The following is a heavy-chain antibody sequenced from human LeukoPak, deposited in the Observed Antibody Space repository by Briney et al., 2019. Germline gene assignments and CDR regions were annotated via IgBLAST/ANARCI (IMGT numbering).Heavy chain of an antibody. CDR1: GFTFSSYF. D-gene: IGHD6-13*01. CDR2: VSNDGTYT. Sequence: GGSLRLSCAASGFTFSSYFMHWVRQAPGKGLVWVSRVSNDGTYTEYADSVKGRFTISRDNAKNSLYLQMNSLRAEDTAVYYCARDTYSSSWYGPIWFDPWGQGTLVTVSS. J-gene: IGHJ5*02. CDR3: ARDTYSSSWYGPIWFDP. V-gene: IGHV3-74*03.